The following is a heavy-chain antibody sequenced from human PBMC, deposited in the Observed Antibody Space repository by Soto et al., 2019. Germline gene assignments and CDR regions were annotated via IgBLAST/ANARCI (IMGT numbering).Heavy chain of an antibody. CDR2: ISYDGSNK. CDR1: GFTFSSYG. V-gene: IGHV3-30*18. D-gene: IGHD3-9*01. Sequence: PGGSLRLSCAASGFTFSSYGMHWVRQAPGKGLEWVAVISYDGSNKYYADSVKGRFTISRDNSKNTLYLQMNSLRAEDTAVYYCAKDKTYDILTGGFDYWGQGTLVTVSS. J-gene: IGHJ4*02. CDR3: AKDKTYDILTGGFDY.